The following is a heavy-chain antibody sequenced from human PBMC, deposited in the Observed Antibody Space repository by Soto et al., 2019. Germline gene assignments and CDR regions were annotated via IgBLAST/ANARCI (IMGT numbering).Heavy chain of an antibody. CDR3: ARGYCSGGSCYDDYYYMDV. CDR1: GYTLTELS. Sequence: ASVKVSCKVSGYTLTELSMHWVRQAPGKGLEWMGGFDPEDGETIYAQKFQGRVTMTEDTSTDTAYMELSSLRSEDTAVYYCARGYCSGGSCYDDYYYMDVWGKGTTVTVSS. D-gene: IGHD2-15*01. J-gene: IGHJ6*03. CDR2: FDPEDGET. V-gene: IGHV1-24*01.